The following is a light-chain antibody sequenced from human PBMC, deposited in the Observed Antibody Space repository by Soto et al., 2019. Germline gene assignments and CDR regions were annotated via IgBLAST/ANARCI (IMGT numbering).Light chain of an antibody. CDR3: SAYTIRSTLGV. CDR1: YSEIGGYNY. J-gene: IGLJ2*01. Sequence: QYALTQPASVSGSPGQSITISCTGAYSEIGGYNYVSWYQQHPGKAPKLMIYDVTNRPSGVSYRFSGSKSGNTASLTIAGLQAEDEADYYCSAYTIRSTLGVFGGGTKLTVL. CDR2: DVT. V-gene: IGLV2-14*03.